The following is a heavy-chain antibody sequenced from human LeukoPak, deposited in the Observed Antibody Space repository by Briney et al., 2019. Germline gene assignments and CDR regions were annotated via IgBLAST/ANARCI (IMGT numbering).Heavy chain of an antibody. Sequence: PSETLSLTCTVSGGSISSSGYYWGWIRQPLGKGLEWIGEINHSGSTNYNPSLKSRVTISVDTSKNQFAPTLSSVTAADPAVYYWARNERQQLSRSWFDPWGQGTLVTVSS. D-gene: IGHD6-13*01. CDR2: INHSGST. CDR3: ARNERQQLSRSWFDP. V-gene: IGHV4-39*06. CDR1: GGSISSSGYY. J-gene: IGHJ5*02.